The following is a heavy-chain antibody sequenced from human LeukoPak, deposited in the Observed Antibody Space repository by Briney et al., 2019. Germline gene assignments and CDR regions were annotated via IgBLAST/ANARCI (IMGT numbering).Heavy chain of an antibody. Sequence: SETLSLTCTVSNYSISSGYYWGWIRQPPGKGLEWIGSFFHSGSTYYNPSLKSRVTISVDTSKNQFSLKLSSVTAADTAVYYCARGPLGYCSGGSCYVGGRYDYWGQGTLVTVSS. D-gene: IGHD2-15*01. CDR2: FFHSGST. CDR3: ARGPLGYCSGGSCYVGGRYDY. V-gene: IGHV4-38-2*02. J-gene: IGHJ4*02. CDR1: NYSISSGYY.